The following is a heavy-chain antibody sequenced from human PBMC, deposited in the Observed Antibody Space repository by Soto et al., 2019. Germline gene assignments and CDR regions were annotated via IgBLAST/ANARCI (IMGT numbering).Heavy chain of an antibody. V-gene: IGHV3-9*01. CDR3: AKGADYDFWSGNFDY. Sequence: GGSLRLSCAASGFTFDDYAMHWVRQAPGKGLEWVSGISWNSGSIGYADSVKGRFTISRDNAKNSLYLQMNSLRAEDTALYYCAKGADYDFWSGNFDYWGQGTLVTVSS. J-gene: IGHJ4*02. CDR1: GFTFDDYA. D-gene: IGHD3-3*01. CDR2: ISWNSGSI.